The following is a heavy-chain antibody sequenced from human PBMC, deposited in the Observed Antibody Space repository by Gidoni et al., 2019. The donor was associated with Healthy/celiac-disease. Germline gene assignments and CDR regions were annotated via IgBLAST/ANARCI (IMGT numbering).Heavy chain of an antibody. CDR1: GGSLSGYY. Sequence: QVQLQQWGAGLLKPSETLSLTCAVYGGSLSGYYWSWIRQPPGKGLEWIGEINHSGSTNYNPSLKSRVTISVDTSKNQFSLKLSSVTAADTAVYYCARVIAAAGKVEDYWGQGTLVTVSS. D-gene: IGHD6-13*01. CDR2: INHSGST. J-gene: IGHJ4*02. CDR3: ARVIAAAGKVEDY. V-gene: IGHV4-34*01.